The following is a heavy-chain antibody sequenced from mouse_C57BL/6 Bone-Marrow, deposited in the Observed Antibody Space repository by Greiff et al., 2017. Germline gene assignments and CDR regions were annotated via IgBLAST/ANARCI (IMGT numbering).Heavy chain of an antibody. V-gene: IGHV1-39*01. J-gene: IGHJ1*03. CDR3: ARGRGYGYDRDWDFDV. D-gene: IGHD2-14*01. CDR1: GYSFTDYN. Sequence: EVQLQESGPELVQPGASVKISCKASGYSFTDYNMNWVKQSTGKSLEWIGVINPNYGTTSYNQKFKGKATLTVDQSSSTAYMQLNSLTSEDSAVYYCARGRGYGYDRDWDFDVGGTGTTVTVSS. CDR2: INPNYGTT.